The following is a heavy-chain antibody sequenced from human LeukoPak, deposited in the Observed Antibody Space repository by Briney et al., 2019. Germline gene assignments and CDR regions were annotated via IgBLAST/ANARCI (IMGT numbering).Heavy chain of an antibody. CDR1: GFTFSSYE. CDR2: ISSSGSTI. Sequence: PGGSLRLSCAASGFTFSSYEMNRVRQAPGKGLEWVSYISSSGSTIYYADSVKGRFTISRDNAKNSLYLQMNSLRAEDTAVYYCARALGYYDSSGHQGAELDYWGQGTLVTVSS. CDR3: ARALGYYDSSGHQGAELDY. D-gene: IGHD3-22*01. V-gene: IGHV3-48*03. J-gene: IGHJ4*02.